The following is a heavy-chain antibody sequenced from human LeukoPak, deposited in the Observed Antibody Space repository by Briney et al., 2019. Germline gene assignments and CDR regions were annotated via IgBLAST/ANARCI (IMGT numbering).Heavy chain of an antibody. V-gene: IGHV3-66*01. CDR1: GFTASSNY. Sequence: PGESLRLSCAASGFTASSNYMSWVRQAPGKGLEWVSVIYSGGSTYYADTVKGRFTISKDNSKNTLYLQMNSLRAEDTAVYYCARGPHPGNMVRGVFLDYWGQGTLVTVSS. J-gene: IGHJ4*02. CDR2: IYSGGST. D-gene: IGHD3-10*01. CDR3: ARGPHPGNMVRGVFLDY.